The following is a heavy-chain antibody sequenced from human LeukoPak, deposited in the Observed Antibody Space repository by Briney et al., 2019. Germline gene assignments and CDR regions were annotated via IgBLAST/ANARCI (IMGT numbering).Heavy chain of an antibody. CDR1: GYTFTSYA. V-gene: IGHV7-4-1*02. Sequence: GASVKVSCKASGYTFTSYAMNWVRQAPGQGLEWMGWINTNTGNPTYAQGFTGRFVFSLDTSVSTAYLQISSLKAEDTAVYYCARAPWSYCGGDCSPGLNWFDPWGQGTLVTVSS. J-gene: IGHJ5*02. CDR3: ARAPWSYCGGDCSPGLNWFDP. CDR2: INTNTGNP. D-gene: IGHD2-21*02.